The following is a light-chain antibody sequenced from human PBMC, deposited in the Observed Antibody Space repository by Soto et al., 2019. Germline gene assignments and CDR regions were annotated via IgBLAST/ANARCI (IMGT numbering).Light chain of an antibody. J-gene: IGKJ1*01. CDR3: QQYINLPRT. V-gene: IGKV3-15*01. Sequence: GLSNSLVTLSVSPGERVTLSSRASQRLSSNLAWYQQRPGQAPRLLIYGASIRATDIPARFIGSGSGTEFTLTISSLQSEDFAVYYCQQYINLPRTFGQGTKVDI. CDR1: QRLSSN. CDR2: GAS.